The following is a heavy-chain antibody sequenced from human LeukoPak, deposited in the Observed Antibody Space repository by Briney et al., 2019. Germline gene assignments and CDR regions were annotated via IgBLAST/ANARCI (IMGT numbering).Heavy chain of an antibody. V-gene: IGHV3-21*01. Sequence: PGGSLRLSCAASGFTFSSYSMNWVRQAPGKGLEWVSSIGSSSSYIYYADSVKGRFTISRDNAKNSLYLQMNSLRAEDTAVYYCAVDPYGDYGNYYYGMDVWGQGTTVTVSS. J-gene: IGHJ6*02. CDR2: IGSSSSYI. D-gene: IGHD4-17*01. CDR3: AVDPYGDYGNYYYGMDV. CDR1: GFTFSSYS.